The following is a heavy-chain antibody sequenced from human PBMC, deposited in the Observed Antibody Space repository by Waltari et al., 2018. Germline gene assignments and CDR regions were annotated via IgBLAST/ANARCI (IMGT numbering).Heavy chain of an antibody. V-gene: IGHV4-59*01. Sequence: QVQLQESGPGLMKPSETLSLSCTVPGASLTTYYWSWIRQPPGKGLEYIGYTQYSGDTNYSPLLRSRVSISMDTSKHRFSRKVRSVTAADSAVYYCARVHGSESPLSWGTDVWGQGTAVTVSS. CDR2: TQYSGDT. J-gene: IGHJ6*02. CDR3: ARVHGSESPLSWGTDV. CDR1: GASLTTYY.